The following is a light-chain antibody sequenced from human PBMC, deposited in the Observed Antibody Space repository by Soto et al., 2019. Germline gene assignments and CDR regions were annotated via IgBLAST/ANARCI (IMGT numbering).Light chain of an antibody. CDR1: QDINSY. J-gene: IGKJ4*01. CDR3: QQYNMYPLT. CDR2: AAS. Sequence: DVQMTQSPSSLSASVGDRVTITCRASQDINSYLAWYQQKPGNAPKSLIYAASSLQTGVPSRFSGIESGTDFTLTISNLQPEDSATYYCQQYNMYPLTFGGGTKVEIK. V-gene: IGKV1D-16*01.